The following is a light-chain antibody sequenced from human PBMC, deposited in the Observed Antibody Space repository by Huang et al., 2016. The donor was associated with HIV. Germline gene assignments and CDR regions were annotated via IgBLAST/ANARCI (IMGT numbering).Light chain of an antibody. Sequence: IQLTQSPSSLSASVGDRVIITCRASQDINTNLAWYQQKPGKAPKVLIYAASTLQSWVPSRINRGASGIYFSLAIDNLQPEDFATYYCQQLSTYPITFGQGTLLDVK. J-gene: IGKJ5*01. CDR1: QDINTN. CDR3: QQLSTYPIT. CDR2: AAS. V-gene: IGKV1-9*01.